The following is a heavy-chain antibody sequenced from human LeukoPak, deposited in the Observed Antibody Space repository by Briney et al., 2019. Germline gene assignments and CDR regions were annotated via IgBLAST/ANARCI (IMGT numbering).Heavy chain of an antibody. CDR3: ASSKEYSSGWYGD. D-gene: IGHD6-19*01. J-gene: IGHJ4*02. Sequence: SETLSLTCTVSGGSISSYYWSWIRQPPGKGLEWTGYIYYSGSTNYNPSLKSRVTISVDTSKNQFSLKLSSVTAADTAVYYCASSKEYSSGWYGDWGQGTLVTVSS. CDR1: GGSISSYY. V-gene: IGHV4-59*01. CDR2: IYYSGST.